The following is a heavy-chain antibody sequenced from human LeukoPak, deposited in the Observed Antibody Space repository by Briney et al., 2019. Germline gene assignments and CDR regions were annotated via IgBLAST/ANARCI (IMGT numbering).Heavy chain of an antibody. D-gene: IGHD3-10*01. CDR2: ISYDGSNQ. CDR1: GFTFSSYA. V-gene: IGHV3-30*04. J-gene: IGHJ4*02. Sequence: PGGSLRLSCAVSGFTFSSYAIHWVRQDPGKGLEWLGIISYDGSNQDYADSVKGRFTISRDNSKNTLYLQMNSLRGEDTAVYYCARDYGSRLTKGYYLDYWGQGTLVTVSS. CDR3: ARDYGSRLTKGYYLDY.